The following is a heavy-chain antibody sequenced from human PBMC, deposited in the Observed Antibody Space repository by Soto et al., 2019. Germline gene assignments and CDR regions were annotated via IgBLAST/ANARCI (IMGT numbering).Heavy chain of an antibody. CDR3: ARGWSHDRSTSFPY. Sequence: SVKLSRKACGGTFIKYAISWVRQAPGQGLEWMGGITPIFGAANYAQKFQGRVTITADESTNTAYMELSSLRYEDTALYYCARGWSHDRSTSFPYWGQGTLVTVSS. J-gene: IGHJ4*02. CDR1: GGTFIKYA. CDR2: ITPIFGAA. D-gene: IGHD3-3*01. V-gene: IGHV1-69*13.